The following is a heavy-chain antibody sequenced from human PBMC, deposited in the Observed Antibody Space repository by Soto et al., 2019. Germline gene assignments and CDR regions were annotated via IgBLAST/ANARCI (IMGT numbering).Heavy chain of an antibody. CDR1: GFTFSSYG. CDR3: ARDLPGYCSCTSCYPEKPYNWFDP. V-gene: IGHV3-33*01. J-gene: IGHJ5*02. CDR2: IWYDGSNK. Sequence: GGSLRLSCAASGFTFSSYGMHWVRQAPGKGLEWVAVIWYDGSNKYYADSVKGRFTISRDNSKNTLYLQMNSLRAEDTALYYCARDLPGYCSCTSCYPEKPYNWFDPWGQGTLVTVSS. D-gene: IGHD2-2*01.